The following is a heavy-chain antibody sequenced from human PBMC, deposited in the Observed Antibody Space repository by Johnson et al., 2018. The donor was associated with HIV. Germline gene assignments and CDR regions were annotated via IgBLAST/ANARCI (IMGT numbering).Heavy chain of an antibody. Sequence: VQLVESGGGVVQPGGSLRLSCAASGFTLDDYGMAWVRQAPGKGLEWVSGINWNGGSTGYADSVKGRFTISRDNAKNSLYLQMNSLRAEDTAVYYCARDRGVFWNNDYKGDAFDIWGQGTMVTVSS. CDR3: ARDRGVFWNNDYKGDAFDI. V-gene: IGHV3-20*04. CDR2: INWNGGST. CDR1: GFTLDDYG. D-gene: IGHD3-3*01. J-gene: IGHJ3*02.